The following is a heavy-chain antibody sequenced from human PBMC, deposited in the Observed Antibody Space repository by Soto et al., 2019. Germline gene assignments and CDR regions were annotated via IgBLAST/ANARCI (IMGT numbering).Heavy chain of an antibody. V-gene: IGHV1-46*01. Sequence: QVQLVQSGAEVKKPGASVKVSCKASGYTFTSYNLHWVRRAHGQGLEWMGIINPTSGSTSYAQKFQGGVTMTRDTSTSTVYMELSSLRSDDTAVYYCARAVEMATYRDAFDIWGQGTMVTVSS. J-gene: IGHJ3*02. CDR2: INPTSGST. D-gene: IGHD5-12*01. CDR3: ARAVEMATYRDAFDI. CDR1: GYTFTSYN.